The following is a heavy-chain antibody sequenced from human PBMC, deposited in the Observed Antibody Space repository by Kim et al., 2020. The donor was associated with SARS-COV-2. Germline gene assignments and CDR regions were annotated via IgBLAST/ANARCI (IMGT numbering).Heavy chain of an antibody. V-gene: IGHV3-7*01. CDR1: GFTFSSYW. CDR3: ARDLYGSGSYSDAFDI. CDR2: IKQDGSEK. J-gene: IGHJ3*02. Sequence: GGSLRLSCAASGFTFSSYWMSWVRQAPGKGLEWVANIKQDGSEKYYVDSVKGRFTISRDNAKNSLYLQMNSLRAEDTAVYYCARDLYGSGSYSDAFDIWGQGTMVTVSS. D-gene: IGHD3-10*01.